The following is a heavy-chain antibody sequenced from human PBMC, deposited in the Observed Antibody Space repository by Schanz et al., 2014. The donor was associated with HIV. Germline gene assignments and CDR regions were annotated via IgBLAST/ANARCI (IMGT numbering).Heavy chain of an antibody. V-gene: IGHV3-33*06. CDR1: EFIFSSYA. Sequence: QVPLVESGGGVVQPGRSLRLSCAASEFIFSSYAMHWVRQAPGKGLEWVAVIWYDGSNKYYADSVKGRFTISRDNSKKTLYLQMNSLRAEDTAVYYCTKEVPPDVWGQGTMVTVSS. CDR3: TKEVPPDV. J-gene: IGHJ3*01. D-gene: IGHD1-1*01. CDR2: IWYDGSNK.